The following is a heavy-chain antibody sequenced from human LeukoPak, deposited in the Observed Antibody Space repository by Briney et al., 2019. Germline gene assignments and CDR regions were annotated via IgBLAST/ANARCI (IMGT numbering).Heavy chain of an antibody. CDR1: GFTFSSYG. CDR2: ISYDGSYK. Sequence: GGSLRLSCAASGFTFSSYGMHWVRQAPGKGLEWVAVISYDGSYKYYSDSVMGRFTISRDNSNYTLYLQMNSLRAEDTAVYYCAKDHTYYYDSRGYYYPDFWGQGTLVTVSS. D-gene: IGHD3-22*01. V-gene: IGHV3-30*18. CDR3: AKDHTYYYDSRGYYYPDF. J-gene: IGHJ4*02.